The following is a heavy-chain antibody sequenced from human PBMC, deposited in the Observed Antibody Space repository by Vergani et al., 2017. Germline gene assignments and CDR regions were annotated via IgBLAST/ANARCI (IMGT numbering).Heavy chain of an antibody. CDR1: GFDFSSYI. D-gene: IGHD2-2*01. Sequence: QLVESGGGWVQPGGSLRLSCVVSGFDFSSYIMNWVRQAPGKGLEWVSFVSTGTKSQSYAESVKGRFTISRESAKNSLYLQMDSLRAEDTAVYYCAREYSSTSGRAFDFWGQGTKVTVSS. CDR2: VSTGTKSQ. CDR3: AREYSSTSGRAFDF. J-gene: IGHJ3*01. V-gene: IGHV3-48*01.